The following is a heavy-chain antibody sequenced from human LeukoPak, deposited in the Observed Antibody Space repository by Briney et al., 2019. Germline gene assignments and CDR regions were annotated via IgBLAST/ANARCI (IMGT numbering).Heavy chain of an antibody. CDR3: ARVAVVVPDELKPSYYYYYMDV. V-gene: IGHV1-18*01. D-gene: IGHD2-2*01. CDR1: GYTFTSYG. J-gene: IGHJ6*03. Sequence: ASVKVSCKASGYTFTSYGISWVRQAPGQGLEWMGWISAYNGNTNYAQKLLGRVTMTTDTSTSTAYMELRSLRSDDTAVYYCARVAVVVPDELKPSYYYYYMDVWGKGTTVTVSS. CDR2: ISAYNGNT.